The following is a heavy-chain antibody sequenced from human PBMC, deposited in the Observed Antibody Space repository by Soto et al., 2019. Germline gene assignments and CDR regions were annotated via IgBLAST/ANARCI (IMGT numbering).Heavy chain of an antibody. CDR2: IFGSGST. D-gene: IGHD2-21*02. CDR3: ARDRCSGGDCYLGY. Sequence: SETLSLSCTVSGGSFSMDGYYWTWIRQHPGKGLEWLGFIFGSGSTYYNPSLWGRVSISVDTSKNQFSLPLTSVTAADTAVYYCARDRCSGGDCYLGYWGQGTLVTVSS. J-gene: IGHJ4*02. V-gene: IGHV4-31*03. CDR1: GGSFSMDGYY.